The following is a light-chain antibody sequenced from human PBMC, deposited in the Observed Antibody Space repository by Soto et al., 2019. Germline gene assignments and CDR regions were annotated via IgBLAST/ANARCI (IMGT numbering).Light chain of an antibody. CDR3: QEYSYSKT. CDR2: GAS. Sequence: IVLTQSPGTLSLSPGERATISCRASQGVRNNYLAWYQQKAGQAPRLVIYGASSRATGIPDRFSGSGSGTDFTLTISRLEPEDFAVYYCQEYSYSKTFGQGTKVEIK. V-gene: IGKV3-20*01. CDR1: QGVRNNY. J-gene: IGKJ1*01.